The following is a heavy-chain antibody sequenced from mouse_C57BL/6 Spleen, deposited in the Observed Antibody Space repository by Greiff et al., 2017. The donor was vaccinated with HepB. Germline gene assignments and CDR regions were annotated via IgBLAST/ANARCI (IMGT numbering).Heavy chain of an antibody. CDR3: ARGPSGYYGNYGGFAY. J-gene: IGHJ3*01. CDR2: ISYDGSN. D-gene: IGHD2-1*01. CDR1: GYSITSGYY. Sequence: DVHLVESGPGLVKPSQSLSLTCSVTGYSITSGYYWNWIRQFPGNKLEWMGYISYDGSNNYNPSLKNRISITRDTSKNQFFLKLNSVTTEDTATYYCARGPSGYYGNYGGFAYWGQGTLVTVSA. V-gene: IGHV3-6*01.